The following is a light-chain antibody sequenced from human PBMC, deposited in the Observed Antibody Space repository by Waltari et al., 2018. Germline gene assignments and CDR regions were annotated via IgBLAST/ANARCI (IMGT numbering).Light chain of an antibody. CDR3: SSYAGSDIWV. V-gene: IGLV2-8*01. CDR1: SSDVGGYNY. J-gene: IGLJ3*02. CDR2: EVN. Sequence: QSALTQPPSASGSPGQSVAISCTGTSSDVGGYNYVSWYQQHPGKAPKLMIYEVNKRPSGVPDRFSGSKSGNTVSLTVSGLQAEDEADYYCSSYAGSDIWVFGGGTRLTVL.